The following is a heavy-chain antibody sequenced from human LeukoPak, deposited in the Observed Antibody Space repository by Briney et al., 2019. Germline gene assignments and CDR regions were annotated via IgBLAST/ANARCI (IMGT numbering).Heavy chain of an antibody. CDR2: IYYGGSS. D-gene: IGHD6-19*01. J-gene: IGHJ5*02. CDR1: GGSISSSSYQ. V-gene: IGHV4-39*07. Sequence: KPSETLSLTCTVSGGSISSSSYQWGWIRQPPGKGLEWIGSIYYGGSSYYNPSLKSRVTISIDTSKNQFSLKLSSVTAADTAVYYCARDWHPIAVADDWFDPWGQGTLVTVSS. CDR3: ARDWHPIAVADDWFDP.